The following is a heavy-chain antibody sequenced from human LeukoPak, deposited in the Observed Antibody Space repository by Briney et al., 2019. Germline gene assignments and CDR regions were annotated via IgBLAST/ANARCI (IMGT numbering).Heavy chain of an antibody. D-gene: IGHD3-9*01. CDR1: GFTFSSYS. J-gene: IGHJ3*02. CDR2: INSGSSTI. Sequence: GGSLRLSCAASGFTFSSYSMSWVRQAPGKGLEWVSYINSGSSTIFYADSVKGRFTISRDNTRNSLYLQMNSLRAEDTALYYCAHIGVLRYFEWFRDGFDIWGQGTMVTVSS. CDR3: AHIGVLRYFEWFRDGFDI. V-gene: IGHV3-48*04.